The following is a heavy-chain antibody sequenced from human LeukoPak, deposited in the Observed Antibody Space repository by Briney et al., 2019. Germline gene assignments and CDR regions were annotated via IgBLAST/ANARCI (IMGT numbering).Heavy chain of an antibody. CDR2: IKTKTEGGTT. D-gene: IGHD3-10*01. V-gene: IGHV3-15*01. CDR3: ASYGSGSHDY. CDR1: GFTFSNAW. Sequence: GGSLRLSCAASGFTFSNAWMNWVRQAPGKGLEWVGRIKTKTEGGTTDYAAPVKGRFTISRDVSKNTVYMQMNSLKTEDTAVYYCASYGSGSHDYWGQGSLVTVSS. J-gene: IGHJ4*02.